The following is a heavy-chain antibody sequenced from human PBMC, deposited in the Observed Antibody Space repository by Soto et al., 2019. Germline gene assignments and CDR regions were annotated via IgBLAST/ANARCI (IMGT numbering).Heavy chain of an antibody. V-gene: IGHV4-59*01. Sequence: ASETLSLTCTVSGGSISSYYWSWIRQPPGKGLEWIGYIYYSGSTNYNPSLQSRVTISVDTSKNQFSLKLSSVTAADTAVYYCARGLGYCSGGSCPYYYYMDVWGKGTTVTVSS. CDR1: GGSISSYY. J-gene: IGHJ6*03. CDR3: ARGLGYCSGGSCPYYYYMDV. D-gene: IGHD2-15*01. CDR2: IYYSGST.